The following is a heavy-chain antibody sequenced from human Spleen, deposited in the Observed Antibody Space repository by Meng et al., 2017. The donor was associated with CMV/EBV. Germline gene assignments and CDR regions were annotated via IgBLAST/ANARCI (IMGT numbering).Heavy chain of an antibody. CDR2: IIPILGIA. V-gene: IGHV1-69*02. CDR1: GGTFSSYT. Sequence: SCKASGGTFSSYTINWVRQAPGQGLEWMGRIIPILGIANYAQKFQGRVTITADKSTSTAYMELSSLRSEDTAVYYCAKIGGSRWFDPWGQGTLVTVSS. CDR3: AKIGGSRWFDP. J-gene: IGHJ5*02. D-gene: IGHD3-10*01.